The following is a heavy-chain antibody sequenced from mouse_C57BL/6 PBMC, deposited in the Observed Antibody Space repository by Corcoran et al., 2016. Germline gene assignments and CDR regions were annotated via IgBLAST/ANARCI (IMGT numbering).Heavy chain of an antibody. CDR3: AGSSYEYYAMDY. Sequence: QIQLVQSGPELKKPGETVKISCKASGYTFTTYGMSWVKQAPGKGLKWMGWINTYSGVPTYADDFKGRFAFSLETSASTAYLQINNLKNEDTATYFCAGSSYEYYAMDYWGQGTSVTVSS. D-gene: IGHD1-1*01. CDR1: GYTFTTYG. CDR2: INTYSGVP. V-gene: IGHV9-3*01. J-gene: IGHJ4*01.